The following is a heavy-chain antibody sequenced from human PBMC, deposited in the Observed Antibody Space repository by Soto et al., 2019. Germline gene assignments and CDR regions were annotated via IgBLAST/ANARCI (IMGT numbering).Heavy chain of an antibody. CDR3: PRHGVGSSWGSNNWFDP. J-gene: IGHJ5*02. CDR1: GGSMSSSSYY. Sequence: SETLSLTCTASGGSMSSSSYYWGWIRQPPGKGLEWIGSIYYSGSTYYNPSLKSRVTISVDTSKNQFSLKLSSVTAADTAVYYCPRHGVGSSWGSNNWFDPWGQGILVTVYS. CDR2: IYYSGST. V-gene: IGHV4-39*01. D-gene: IGHD6-13*01.